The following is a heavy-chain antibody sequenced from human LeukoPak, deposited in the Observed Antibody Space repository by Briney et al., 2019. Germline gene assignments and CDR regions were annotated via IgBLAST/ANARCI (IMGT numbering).Heavy chain of an antibody. D-gene: IGHD6-13*01. V-gene: IGHV3-53*01. CDR3: ARTAAGTFFDY. CDR1: GFTVSSTY. Sequence: GGSPRLSCAASGFTVSSTYMSWVRQAPGKGLEWVSVIYSGGYTFYADSVKGRFTISRDNSKNTLYLQMNSLRAEDTAVYYCARTAAGTFFDYWGQGTLVTVSS. J-gene: IGHJ4*02. CDR2: IYSGGYT.